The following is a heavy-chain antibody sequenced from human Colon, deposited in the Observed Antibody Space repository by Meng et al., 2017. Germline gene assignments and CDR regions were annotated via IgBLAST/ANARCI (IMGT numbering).Heavy chain of an antibody. CDR3: ASFPPPGKQWLVTDY. D-gene: IGHD6-19*01. CDR1: GGSISSSNW. J-gene: IGHJ4*02. V-gene: IGHV4-4*02. Sequence: GQLQGSGPGLGTPSGPLSLTCAVSGGSISSSNWWSWVRQPPGKGLEWIGEIYHSGSTNYNPSLKSRVTISVDKSKNQFSLKLSSVTAADTAVYYCASFPPPGKQWLVTDYWGQGTLVTVSS. CDR2: IYHSGST.